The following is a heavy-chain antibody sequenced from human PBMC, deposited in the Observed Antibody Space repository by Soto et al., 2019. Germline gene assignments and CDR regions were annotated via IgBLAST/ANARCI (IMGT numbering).Heavy chain of an antibody. D-gene: IGHD3-22*01. CDR1: GFSFGSYW. V-gene: IGHV3-7*03. Sequence: GGSLRLSCAVSGFSFGSYWMSWVRQAPGKGLEWLASIKDDGSERYYLDSVKGRFTISRDNAKDSLSLQMNSLRGEDTAFYYCAKVGYYDSSGHNWFDPWGQGTLVTVSS. J-gene: IGHJ5*02. CDR3: AKVGYYDSSGHNWFDP. CDR2: IKDDGSER.